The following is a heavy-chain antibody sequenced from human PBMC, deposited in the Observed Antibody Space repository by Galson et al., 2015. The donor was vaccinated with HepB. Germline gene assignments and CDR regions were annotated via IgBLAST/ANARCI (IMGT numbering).Heavy chain of an antibody. CDR3: ARESRYCSGGICYAGGDYYYYGMDV. D-gene: IGHD2-15*01. Sequence: SLRLSCAPSGFTFSIYWMHWVRQVPGKGLVWVSRINSDGNSASYADSVKGRFIISRDNAKDTLYPYMNSLRVEDTAVYYCARESRYCSGGICYAGGDYYYYGMDVWGQGTTVTVSS. CDR1: GFTFSIYW. J-gene: IGHJ6*02. V-gene: IGHV3-74*01. CDR2: INSDGNSA.